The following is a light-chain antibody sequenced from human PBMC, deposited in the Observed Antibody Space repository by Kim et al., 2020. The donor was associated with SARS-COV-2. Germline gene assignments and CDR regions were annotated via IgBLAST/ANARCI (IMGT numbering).Light chain of an antibody. CDR3: QQYGSSPLT. J-gene: IGKJ4*01. CDR1: RSVGRSY. V-gene: IGKV3-20*01. Sequence: PPGERASRSCRASRSVGRSYLARYQQKPGQAPRRRIYGASSRATGIPEGFSGSGSGTDFTLTISRLGPEDFAVYYCQQYGSSPLTFGGGTKVDIK. CDR2: GAS.